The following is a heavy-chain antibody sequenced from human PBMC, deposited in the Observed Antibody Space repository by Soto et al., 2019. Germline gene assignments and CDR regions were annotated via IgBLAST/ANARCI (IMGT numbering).Heavy chain of an antibody. D-gene: IGHD3-10*01. Sequence: SETLSLTCTVSGGSISSSSYYWGWIRQPPGKGLEWIGSIYYSGSTYYNPSLKSRVTISVDTSKNQFSLKLSSVTAADTAVYYCAGNYGSGSYYPYWGQGTLVTVSS. J-gene: IGHJ4*02. CDR1: GGSISSSSYY. V-gene: IGHV4-39*01. CDR3: AGNYGSGSYYPY. CDR2: IYYSGST.